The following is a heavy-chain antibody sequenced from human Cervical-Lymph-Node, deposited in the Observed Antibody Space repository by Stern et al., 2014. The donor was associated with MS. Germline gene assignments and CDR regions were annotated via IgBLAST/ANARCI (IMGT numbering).Heavy chain of an antibody. Sequence: QVQLQESGPGLVKPSQTLSLTCTVSGGSISSGDYFWSWIRQPPGKGLEWIGYIHYSGTTFFNPSLKSRLTISVDTSKNQFSLKLSSVTAADTAVYYCARGGGLCSSTSCYDSWGQGTLVTVSS. CDR3: ARGGGLCSSTSCYDS. V-gene: IGHV4-30-4*01. CDR1: GGSISSGDYF. D-gene: IGHD2-2*01. CDR2: IHYSGTT. J-gene: IGHJ4*02.